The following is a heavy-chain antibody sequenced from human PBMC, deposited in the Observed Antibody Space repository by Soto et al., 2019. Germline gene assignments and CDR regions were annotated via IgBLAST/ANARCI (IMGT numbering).Heavy chain of an antibody. CDR1: GFTFTSSA. D-gene: IGHD3-10*01. J-gene: IGHJ6*02. CDR3: AADYGLLRWFGELTDGYGMDV. Sequence: SVKVSCKASGFTFTSSAVQWVRQARGQRLEWIGWIDVGSGNTNYAQKFQERVTITRDMSTSTAYMELSSLRSEDTAVYYCAADYGLLRWFGELTDGYGMDVWGQGTTVTVSS. CDR2: IDVGSGNT. V-gene: IGHV1-58*01.